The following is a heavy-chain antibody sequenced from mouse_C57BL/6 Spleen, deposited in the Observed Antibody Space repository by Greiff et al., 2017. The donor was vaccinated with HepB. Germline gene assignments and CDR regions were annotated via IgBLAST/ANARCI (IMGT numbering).Heavy chain of an antibody. Sequence: VQLQQSGAELVKPGASVKISCKASGYAFSSYWMNWVKQRPGKGLEWIGQIYPGDGDTNYNGKFKGKATLTADKSSSTAYMQLSSLTSEDSAVYFCARGGTGTGAWFAYWGQGTLVTVSA. CDR1: GYAFSSYW. J-gene: IGHJ3*01. D-gene: IGHD4-1*01. CDR2: IYPGDGDT. CDR3: ARGGTGTGAWFAY. V-gene: IGHV1-80*01.